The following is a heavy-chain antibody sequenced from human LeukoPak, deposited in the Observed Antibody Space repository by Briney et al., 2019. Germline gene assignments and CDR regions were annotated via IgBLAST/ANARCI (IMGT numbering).Heavy chain of an antibody. CDR3: ARAYYYGSGNYYMDY. V-gene: IGHV3-30*02. J-gene: IGHJ4*02. D-gene: IGHD3-10*01. CDR2: IRYDGSNK. CDR1: GFTFSSYG. Sequence: PGGSLRLSCAASGFTFSSYGMHWVRQAPGKGLEWVAFIRYDGSNKYYADSVKGRFTISRDNSKNTLYLQMNSLRAEDTAVYYCARAYYYGSGNYYMDYWGQGTLVTVSS.